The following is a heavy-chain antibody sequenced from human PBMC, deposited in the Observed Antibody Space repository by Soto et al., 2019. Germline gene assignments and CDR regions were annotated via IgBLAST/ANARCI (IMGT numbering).Heavy chain of an antibody. CDR1: GGSISSSNW. V-gene: IGHV4-4*02. CDR3: ARSFKSRSHYYYYGMDV. J-gene: IGHJ6*02. Sequence: SETLSLTCAVSGGSISSSNWWSWVRQPPGKGLEWIGEIYHSGSTNYNPSLKSRVTISVDKSKNQFSLKLSSVTAADTAVYYCARSFKSRSHYYYYGMDVWGQGTTVTISS. CDR2: IYHSGST.